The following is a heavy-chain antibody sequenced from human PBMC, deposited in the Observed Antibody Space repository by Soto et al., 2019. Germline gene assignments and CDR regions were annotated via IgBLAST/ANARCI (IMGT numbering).Heavy chain of an antibody. Sequence: GGSLRLSCAASGISVSISPMHWVRQARGKGAEWVALISYEGTNKFYAVSLKRRFSISRSNSENTSHFQVDRLRPENTAVYDCQRATKTPGGPHWPFISFDSCGQGPLDTLS. J-gene: IGHJ5*01. CDR3: QRATKTPGGPHWPFISFDS. CDR2: ISYEGTNK. V-gene: IGHV3-30*14. CDR1: GISVSISP. D-gene: IGHD1-1*01.